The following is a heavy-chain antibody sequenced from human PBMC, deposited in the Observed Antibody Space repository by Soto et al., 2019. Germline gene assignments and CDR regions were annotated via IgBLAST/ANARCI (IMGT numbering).Heavy chain of an antibody. CDR2: IYSSGST. Sequence: SETLSLTCAVSGGSISSGGYSWNWIRQSPGKGLEWIGYIYSSGSTHYNPSLQNRVTISIDTSKNQFSLKLSSVTAADTAVYYCARHEAPSGWYFDYWGQGTLVTVSS. J-gene: IGHJ4*02. CDR1: GGSISSGGYS. D-gene: IGHD6-19*01. CDR3: ARHEAPSGWYFDY. V-gene: IGHV4-30-2*03.